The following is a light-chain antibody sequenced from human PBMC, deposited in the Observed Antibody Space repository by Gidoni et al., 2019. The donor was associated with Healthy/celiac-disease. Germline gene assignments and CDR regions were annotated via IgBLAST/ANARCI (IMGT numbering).Light chain of an antibody. CDR2: GAS. J-gene: IGKJ1*01. CDR3: QQYRT. CDR1: QSVSSSY. V-gene: IGKV3-20*01. Sequence: EIVLTQSPGTLSLSPGERATLSCRASQSVSSSYLAWYQQKPGQAPRLIIYGASRRATGIPDRFSGSGAGTDFTLNISRLEPEDFAVYYCQQYRTFGQGTKVEIK.